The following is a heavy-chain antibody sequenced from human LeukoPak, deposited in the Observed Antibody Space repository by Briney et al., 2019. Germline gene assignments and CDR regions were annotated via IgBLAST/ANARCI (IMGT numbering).Heavy chain of an antibody. CDR3: AQHGGGTIRLGAFDI. Sequence: GGSLRLSCTASGVTFGEYGMSWVRQAPGKALEWVSAISGNGRDTFYAASVKGRLTNSSDNSKNTLYLQMSSLRAEDTAVYYCAQHGGGTIRLGAFDIWGQGTMVTVSS. V-gene: IGHV3-23*01. D-gene: IGHD3-3*01. CDR1: GVTFGEYG. CDR2: ISGNGRDT. J-gene: IGHJ3*02.